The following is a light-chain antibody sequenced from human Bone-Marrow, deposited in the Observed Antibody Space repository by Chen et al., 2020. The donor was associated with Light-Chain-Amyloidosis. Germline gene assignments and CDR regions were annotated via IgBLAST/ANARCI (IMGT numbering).Light chain of an antibody. J-gene: IGLJ1*01. Sequence: SALTQPASVSGSPGQSSTISCTGTSGDVGTYNYVSWYQQHPGKAPKVMIYAVSNRPSGVSNRFSGSKSGNTASLTISGLQAEDEADYYCSSFTSSSSYVFGPGTKVTVL. CDR2: AVS. CDR1: SGDVGTYNY. V-gene: IGLV2-14*01. CDR3: SSFTSSSSYV.